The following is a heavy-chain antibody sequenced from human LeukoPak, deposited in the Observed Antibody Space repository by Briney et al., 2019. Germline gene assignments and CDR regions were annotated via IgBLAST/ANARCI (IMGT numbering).Heavy chain of an antibody. J-gene: IGHJ4*02. D-gene: IGHD1-26*01. CDR1: GFTFSSHW. Sequence: GGSLRLSCAAFGFTFSSHWMSWVRQTPGEGLEWVAYIKQDGSEKYVVDSVKGRFTISRDNAKNSLYLQMNSLRAEDTAVYYCARDIQGELPTTSLDYWGQGTLVTVSS. V-gene: IGHV3-7*01. CDR2: IKQDGSEK. CDR3: ARDIQGELPTTSLDY.